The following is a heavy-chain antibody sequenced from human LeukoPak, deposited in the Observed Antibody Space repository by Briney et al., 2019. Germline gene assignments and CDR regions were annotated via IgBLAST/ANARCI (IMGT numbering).Heavy chain of an antibody. J-gene: IGHJ3*02. CDR1: GYTFTGYY. CDR3: ARGVAGTARGDGFDN. CDR2: INPNSGGT. Sequence: ASVKVSCMASGYTFTGYYRHWVRQAPGQGVEWMGWINPNSGGTNYAQKFQGRVTMTRDTSISTASMELNRLRADDKALYYCARGVAGTARGDGFDNWGQGTMVTVSS. V-gene: IGHV1-2*02. D-gene: IGHD1-7*01.